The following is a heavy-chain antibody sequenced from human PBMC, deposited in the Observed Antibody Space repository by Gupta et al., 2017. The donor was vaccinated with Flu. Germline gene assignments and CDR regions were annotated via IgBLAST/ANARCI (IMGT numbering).Heavy chain of an antibody. CDR1: GGSFSGYY. V-gene: IGHV4-34*01. CDR3: ARNIAVAGPDY. D-gene: IGHD6-19*01. J-gene: IGHJ4*02. CDR2: INHSGST. Sequence: QVQLQQWGAGLLKPSETLSITCAVYGGSFSGYYWSWIRQPPGKGLEWIGEINHSGSTNYNPSLKSRVTISVDTSKNQFSLKLSAVTAADTAVYYCARNIAVAGPDYWGQGTLVTGSS.